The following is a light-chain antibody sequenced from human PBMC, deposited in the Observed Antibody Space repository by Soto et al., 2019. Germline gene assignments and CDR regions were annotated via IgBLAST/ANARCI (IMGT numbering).Light chain of an antibody. CDR2: DDN. Sequence: QSALPQPASVSGSPGQSITISCTGTSSDVGGHKFVSWYQLHPGKAPKVIIYDDNYRPSGVSSRFSGSKSGNTASLTISGLLAEDEGDYYCLSYAIKGSVVFGGGTKLTVL. CDR1: SSDVGGHKF. V-gene: IGLV2-14*03. CDR3: LSYAIKGSVV. J-gene: IGLJ2*01.